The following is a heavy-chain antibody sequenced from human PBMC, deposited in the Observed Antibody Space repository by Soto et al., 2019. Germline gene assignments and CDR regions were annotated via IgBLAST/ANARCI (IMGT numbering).Heavy chain of an antibody. CDR1: GFIFSAYH. D-gene: IGHD1-20*01. CDR2: ISSSGRSGDTI. Sequence: GGSLRLSCAASGFIFSAYHMTWIRQAPGKGLELVAYISSSGRSGDTIYYADSVKGRFTISRDNGKDSLFLQMSSLRAEDTAVYYCVRDRRISGINRGLDYWGRGTLVTVSS. J-gene: IGHJ4*02. CDR3: VRDRRISGINRGLDY. V-gene: IGHV3-11*01.